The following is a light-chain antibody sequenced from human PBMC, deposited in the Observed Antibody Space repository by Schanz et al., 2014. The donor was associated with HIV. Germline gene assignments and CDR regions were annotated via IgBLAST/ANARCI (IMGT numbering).Light chain of an antibody. V-gene: IGKV3-20*01. Sequence: EIVLTQSPGSLSLSPGGRATLSCGASQRLSSSYLAWYQQKRDQPPRLVIYATSTRAAGIPDRFSGTGSGTDFTLTISRLEPEDFAVYYCQQYHSSRGTFGGGTKVEI. CDR2: ATS. CDR3: QQYHSSRGT. CDR1: QRLSSSY. J-gene: IGKJ4*01.